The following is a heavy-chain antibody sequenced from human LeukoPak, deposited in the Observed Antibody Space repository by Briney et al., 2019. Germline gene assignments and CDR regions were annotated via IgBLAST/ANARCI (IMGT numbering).Heavy chain of an antibody. D-gene: IGHD1-1*01. J-gene: IGHJ4*02. Sequence: VASVTVSCKASGYTFTGYYMHWVRQAPGQGLEWMGWINPNSGGTNYAQNFQGRVTMTRDTSISTVYMELSRLRSDDTAMYYCARESGTGSGSFDYWGQGTLVTVSS. CDR3: ARESGTGSGSFDY. CDR1: GYTFTGYY. V-gene: IGHV1-2*02. CDR2: INPNSGGT.